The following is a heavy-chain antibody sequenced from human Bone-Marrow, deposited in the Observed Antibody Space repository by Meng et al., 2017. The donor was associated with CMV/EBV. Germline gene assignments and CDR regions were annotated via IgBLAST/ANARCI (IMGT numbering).Heavy chain of an antibody. CDR3: ARDFTRCGGDCWMDAFDI. CDR1: GFNFGNHW. D-gene: IGHD2-21*01. J-gene: IGHJ3*02. V-gene: IGHV3-7*01. CDR2: IRPDGGEQ. Sequence: GGSLRLSCAASGFNFGNHWMSWVRQAPERGLEWVAAIRPDGGEQYYADSVQGRFNISRDNTKKSLSLQLNSLRAEDTAVYYCARDFTRCGGDCWMDAFDIWGQGTMVTVSS.